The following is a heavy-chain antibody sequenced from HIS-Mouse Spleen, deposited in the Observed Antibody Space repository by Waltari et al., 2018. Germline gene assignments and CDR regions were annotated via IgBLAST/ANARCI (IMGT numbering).Heavy chain of an antibody. J-gene: IGHJ2*01. Sequence: QLQLQESGPGLVKPSETLSLTCTVSGGSIRSSSYSWGWIRQPPGKGLEWIGHIYYSGSTYYNPSLKSRVTISVDTSKNQFSLKLSSVTAADTAVYYCAREIPYSSSWYDWYFDLWGRGTLVTVSS. V-gene: IGHV4-39*07. CDR1: GGSIRSSSYS. CDR2: IYYSGST. D-gene: IGHD6-13*01. CDR3: AREIPYSSSWYDWYFDL.